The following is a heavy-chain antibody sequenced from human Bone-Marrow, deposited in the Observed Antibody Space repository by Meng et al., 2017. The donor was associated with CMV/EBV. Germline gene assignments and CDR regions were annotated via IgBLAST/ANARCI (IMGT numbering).Heavy chain of an antibody. J-gene: IGHJ6*01. Sequence: GESLKIFCEAFGFTFSNFWMSWVRQAPGKGLEWVANIKHDGTKEHYVASVKGRFTISRDNAKNSLSLQMNSLRAEDTAVYYCARDPSSTVTNDVWGQGTTVSGSS. D-gene: IGHD4-17*01. V-gene: IGHV3-7*01. CDR1: GFTFSNFW. CDR3: ARDPSSTVTNDV. CDR2: IKHDGTKE.